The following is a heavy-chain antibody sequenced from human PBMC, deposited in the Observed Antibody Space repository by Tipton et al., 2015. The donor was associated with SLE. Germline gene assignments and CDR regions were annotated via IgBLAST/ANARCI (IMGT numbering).Heavy chain of an antibody. CDR3: ARGGRPHASDI. J-gene: IGHJ3*02. CDR1: GGSISSSSYY. V-gene: IGHV4-39*07. Sequence: GLVKPSETLSLTCTVSGGSISSSSYYWGWIRQPPGKGLEWIGEINHSGSTNYNPSLKSRVTISVDTSKNQFSLKLSSVTAADTAVYYCARGGRPHASDIWGQGTMVTVSS. D-gene: IGHD1-26*01. CDR2: INHSGST.